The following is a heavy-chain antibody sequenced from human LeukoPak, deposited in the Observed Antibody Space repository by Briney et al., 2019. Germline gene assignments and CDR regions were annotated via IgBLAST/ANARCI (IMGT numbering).Heavy chain of an antibody. Sequence: GGSLRLSCAVSEFTVSNSYMSWVRQAPGKGPEWVSLIYSGGATYYADSVRGRFTISRDNSKNTLYLQMNSLRVEDTAVYYCARDPRWYDPWGQGALVTVSS. CDR2: IYSGGAT. CDR3: ARDPRWYDP. J-gene: IGHJ5*02. CDR1: EFTVSNSY. V-gene: IGHV3-53*01.